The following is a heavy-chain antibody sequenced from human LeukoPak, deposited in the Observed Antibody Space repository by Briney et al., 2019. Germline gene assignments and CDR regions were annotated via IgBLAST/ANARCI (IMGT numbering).Heavy chain of an antibody. CDR2: LTSSGAST. J-gene: IGHJ4*02. V-gene: IGHV3-23*01. D-gene: IGHD5-24*01. CDR3: GRDSRWAQPDY. CDR1: GFTFSSYS. Sequence: GGSLRLSCAASGFTFSSYSMNWVRQAPGKGLEWVSGLTSSGASTYYADSVKGRFTISRDNSKNTVYLQINSLTAEDTAVYYCGRDSRWAQPDYWGQGTLVTVSS.